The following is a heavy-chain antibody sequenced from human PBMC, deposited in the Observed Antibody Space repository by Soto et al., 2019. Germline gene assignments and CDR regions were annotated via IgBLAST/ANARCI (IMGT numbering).Heavy chain of an antibody. J-gene: IGHJ6*02. V-gene: IGHV4-34*01. D-gene: IGHD3-3*01. CDR1: GGSFSGYF. CDR2: INHSGST. CDR3: AASKEFYDFWGVAYYYYYGMDV. Sequence: PSETLSLTCAVYGGSFSGYFWSWIRQPPGKGLEWIGEINHSGSTNYSPSLKSRVTISLDTSKNHFSLKLTSVTAADTAVYYCAASKEFYDFWGVAYYYYYGMDVWGQGTTVTVSS.